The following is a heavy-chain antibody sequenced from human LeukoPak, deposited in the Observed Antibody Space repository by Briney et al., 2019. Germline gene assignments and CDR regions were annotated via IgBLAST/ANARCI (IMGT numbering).Heavy chain of an antibody. D-gene: IGHD2-2*01. CDR1: GFIVSDPS. V-gene: IGHV3-72*01. CDR2: ISHKVNSYTT. J-gene: IGHJ4*01. Sequence: GGSPSPSFAPSGFIVSDPSMDWVRQAPGKGLEWVGRISHKVNSYTTEYAASVKGRFTISRDDSKNSLYLQMNSLKNEDSAVYYCARANLPAAGNLDY. CDR3: ARANLPAAGNLDY.